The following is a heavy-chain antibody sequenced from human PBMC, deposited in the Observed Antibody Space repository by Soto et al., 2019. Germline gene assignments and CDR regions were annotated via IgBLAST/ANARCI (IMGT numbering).Heavy chain of an antibody. CDR2: INPSGGST. J-gene: IGHJ6*03. V-gene: IGHV1-46*03. D-gene: IGHD5-12*01. Sequence: QVQLVQSGAEVKKPGASVKVSCKASGYTFTSYYMHWVQQAPGQGLEWMGIINPSGGSTSYAQKFQGRVTMTRDTSTSTVYMELSSLRSEDTAVYYCARDGYDSEVYYYYMDVWGKGTTVTVSS. CDR3: ARDGYDSEVYYYYMDV. CDR1: GYTFTSYY.